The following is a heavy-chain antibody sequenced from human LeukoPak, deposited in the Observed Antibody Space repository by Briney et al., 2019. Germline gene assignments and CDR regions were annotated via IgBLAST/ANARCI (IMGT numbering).Heavy chain of an antibody. J-gene: IGHJ4*02. CDR3: TRMSGSGRQASYDS. Sequence: AGSLRFSGAAYGFSFGSHCMTWLRHAQGKGLEWVANIRQDGGIKYYVVSVKGRFTVSRDNAKNSLYLQMNSLRAEDMAVYFCTRMSGSGRQASYDSWGQGTLVTVSS. CDR1: GFSFGSHC. CDR2: IRQDGGIK. V-gene: IGHV3-7*01. D-gene: IGHD3-10*01.